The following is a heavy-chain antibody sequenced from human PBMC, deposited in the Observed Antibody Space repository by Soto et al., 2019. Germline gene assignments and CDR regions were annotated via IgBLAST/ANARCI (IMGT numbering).Heavy chain of an antibody. Sequence: SPVSVARKAFMGTSSSYAIVCVRKAPGQGLEWMGGIIPIFGTANYAQKFQGRVTITADESTSTAYMELSSLRSEDTAVYYCARPVGAQRGYFDYWGQGTLVTVSS. CDR3: ARPVGAQRGYFDY. CDR2: IIPIFGTA. D-gene: IGHD1-26*01. CDR1: MGTSSSYA. J-gene: IGHJ4*02. V-gene: IGHV1-69*13.